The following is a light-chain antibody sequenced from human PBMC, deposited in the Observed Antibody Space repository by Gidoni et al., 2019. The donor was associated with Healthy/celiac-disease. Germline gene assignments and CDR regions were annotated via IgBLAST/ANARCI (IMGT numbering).Light chain of an antibody. CDR3: QQYNSYPYT. Sequence: DIQMTQSPSTLSASVGDRVTITCRASQSISSWLAWYQQQPGNAPKLLIYDASSLESGVPSRFSGSGSGTEFTLTISSLQPDDFATYHCQQYNSYPYTFGQGTKLEIK. CDR2: DAS. V-gene: IGKV1-5*01. CDR1: QSISSW. J-gene: IGKJ2*01.